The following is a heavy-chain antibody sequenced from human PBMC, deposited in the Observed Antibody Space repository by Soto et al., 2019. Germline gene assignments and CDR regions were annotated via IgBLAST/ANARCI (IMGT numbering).Heavy chain of an antibody. J-gene: IGHJ4*02. D-gene: IGHD1-1*01. CDR2: INPDGSTT. V-gene: IGHV3-74*01. CDR3: TRDTTGPDDH. Sequence: EVQLVESGGGLVQPGGSLRLSCAASGFTLSRYWVHWVRQVPGKGLVWVSRINPDGSTTNYADSVKGRFTVSRDNAKNTVYLHMNSLRAVDTAVYYCTRDTTGPDDHWGQGTLVTVSS. CDR1: GFTLSRYW.